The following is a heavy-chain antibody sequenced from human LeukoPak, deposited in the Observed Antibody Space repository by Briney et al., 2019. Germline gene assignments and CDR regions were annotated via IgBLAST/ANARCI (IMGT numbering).Heavy chain of an antibody. CDR1: GGSISSSSYY. CDR3: ASTRGIALGWFDP. V-gene: IGHV4-39*07. Sequence: PSETLSLTCTVSGGSISSSSYYWGWIRQPPGKGLEWIGSIYYSGSTNYNPSLKSRVTMSVDTSKNQFSLKLSSVTAADTAVYYCASTRGIALGWFDPWGQGTLVTVSS. D-gene: IGHD6-19*01. CDR2: IYYSGST. J-gene: IGHJ5*02.